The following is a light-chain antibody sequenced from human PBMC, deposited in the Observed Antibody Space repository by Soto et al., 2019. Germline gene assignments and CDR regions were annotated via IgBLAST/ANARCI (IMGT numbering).Light chain of an antibody. J-gene: IGLJ1*01. CDR2: DVS. V-gene: IGLV2-14*03. CDR1: RSDVGGYNY. CDR3: SSYTSSSTLYV. Sequence: QSVLTQPSSVSGSPGQSITISCTGTRSDVGGYNYVSWYQHHPGKAPKLMISDVSDRPSGVSNRFSGSKSDNTASLTISGLQAEDEADYYCSSYTSSSTLYVFGTGTKVTVL.